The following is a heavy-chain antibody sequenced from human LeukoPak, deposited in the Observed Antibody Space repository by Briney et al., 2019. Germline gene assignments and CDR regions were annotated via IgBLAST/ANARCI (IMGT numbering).Heavy chain of an antibody. CDR2: ISYDGSNK. D-gene: IGHD2/OR15-2a*01. V-gene: IGHV3-30*04. J-gene: IGHJ3*02. CDR3: ARDLSMMEHDAFDI. CDR1: GFTFSSYA. Sequence: GGSLRLSCAASGFTFSSYAMHWVRQAPGKGLEWVAVISYDGSNKYYADSVKGRFTISRDNSKNMVYLQMNSLRSEDTAVYYCARDLSMMEHDAFDIWGQGTMVTVSS.